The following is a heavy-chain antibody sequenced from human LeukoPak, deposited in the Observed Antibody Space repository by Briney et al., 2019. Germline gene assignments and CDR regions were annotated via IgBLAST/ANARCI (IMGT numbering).Heavy chain of an antibody. CDR2: IYYSGST. D-gene: IGHD1-1*01. V-gene: IGHV4-30-4*01. CDR1: GGSISSGDYY. J-gene: IGHJ4*02. CDR3: ARVETGTYFDY. Sequence: PSETLSLTCTVSGGSISSGDYYWSWIRQPPGKGLEWIGYIYYSGSTYYNPSLKSRVTISVDTSKNQFSLKLSSVTAADTAVYYCARVETGTYFDYWGQGTLVIVSS.